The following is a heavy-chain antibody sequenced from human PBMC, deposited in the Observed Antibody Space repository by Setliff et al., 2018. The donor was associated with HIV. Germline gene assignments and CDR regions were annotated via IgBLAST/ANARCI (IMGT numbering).Heavy chain of an antibody. CDR3: ASQPYNSGWFGGWFDP. CDR1: GDSISNYY. V-gene: IGHV4-59*12. J-gene: IGHJ5*02. CDR2: IYYSGST. Sequence: SETLSLTCTVSGDSISNYYWSWIRQPPGKGLEWIGHIYYSGSTDYNPSLTCRVIISVDPSKNQFTLMLNSVTAADTAVYYCASQPYNSGWFGGWFDPWGQGTLVTVSS. D-gene: IGHD6-19*01.